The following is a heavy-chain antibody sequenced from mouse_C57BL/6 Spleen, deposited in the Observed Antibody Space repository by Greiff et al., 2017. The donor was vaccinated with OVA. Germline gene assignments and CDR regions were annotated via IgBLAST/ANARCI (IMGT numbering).Heavy chain of an antibody. D-gene: IGHD2-3*01. Sequence: QVQLQQPGAELVKPGASVKVSCKASGYTFTSYWMHWVKQRPGQGLEWIGRIHPSDSDTNYNQKFKGKATLTVDKSSSTAYMQRSSLTSEDSAVYYCATDDGYYVEYVDYWGQGTTLTVSS. J-gene: IGHJ2*01. CDR2: IHPSDSDT. CDR3: ATDDGYYVEYVDY. CDR1: GYTFTSYW. V-gene: IGHV1-74*01.